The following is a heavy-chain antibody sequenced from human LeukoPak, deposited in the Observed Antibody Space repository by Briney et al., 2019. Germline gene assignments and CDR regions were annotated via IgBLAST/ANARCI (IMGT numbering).Heavy chain of an antibody. CDR3: ARFMVRGVIKHYYYGMDV. V-gene: IGHV3-66*01. Sequence: PGGSLRLFCAASGFTVSSNYMSWVRQALGKGLEWVSVIYSGGSTYYADSVKGRFTISRDNSKNTLYLQMNSLRAEDTAVYYCARFMVRGVIKHYYYGMDVWGQGTTVTVSS. D-gene: IGHD3-10*01. J-gene: IGHJ6*02. CDR1: GFTVSSNY. CDR2: IYSGGST.